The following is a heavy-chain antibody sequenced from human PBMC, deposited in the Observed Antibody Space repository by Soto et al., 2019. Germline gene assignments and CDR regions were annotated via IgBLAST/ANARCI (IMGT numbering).Heavy chain of an antibody. D-gene: IGHD2-2*01. CDR3: ARVGRDCSSTSCYYYYYYGMDV. Sequence: QVQLVQSGAEVKKPGASVKVSCKASGYTFTGYYMHWVRQAPGQGLEWMGWINPNSGGTNYAQKFQGRVTMTRDTSISTAYMALSRLRSDDTAVYYCARVGRDCSSTSCYYYYYYGMDVWGQGTTVTVSS. J-gene: IGHJ6*02. CDR2: INPNSGGT. V-gene: IGHV1-2*02. CDR1: GYTFTGYY.